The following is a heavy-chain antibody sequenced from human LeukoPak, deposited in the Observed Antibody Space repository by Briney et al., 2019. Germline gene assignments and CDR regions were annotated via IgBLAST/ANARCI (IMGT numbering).Heavy chain of an antibody. J-gene: IGHJ4*02. CDR2: IIPIFGTA. CDR1: GGTFSSYA. D-gene: IGHD6-6*01. Sequence: SVKVSCKASGGTFSSYAISWVRQAPGQGLEWMGGIIPIFGTANYAQRFQGRVTITTDESTSTAYMELSSLRSEDTAVYYCATCDIAARPYFDYWGQGTLVTVSS. V-gene: IGHV1-69*05. CDR3: ATCDIAARPYFDY.